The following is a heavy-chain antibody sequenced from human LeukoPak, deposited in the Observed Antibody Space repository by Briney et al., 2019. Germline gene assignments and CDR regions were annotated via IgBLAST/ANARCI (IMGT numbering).Heavy chain of an antibody. J-gene: IGHJ4*02. Sequence: GESLKISCKGSGYIFTSYWIGWVRQMPGKGLEWMGIIYPGDSDTRYSPSFQGQVTISADKSISTAYLQWSSLKASDTAMYYCARPGYSGYDLPYYFDYWGQGTLVTVSS. D-gene: IGHD5-12*01. CDR3: ARPGYSGYDLPYYFDY. V-gene: IGHV5-51*01. CDR2: IYPGDSDT. CDR1: GYIFTSYW.